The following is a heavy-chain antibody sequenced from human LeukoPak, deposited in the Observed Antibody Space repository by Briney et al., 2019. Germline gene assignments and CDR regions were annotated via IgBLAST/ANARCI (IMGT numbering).Heavy chain of an antibody. CDR2: ISGSGGNT. J-gene: IGHJ4*02. D-gene: IGHD3-16*01. V-gene: IGHV3-23*01. CDR1: GFTFSSYA. Sequence: GGSLRLSCAASGFTFSSYAMSWVRQAPGKGLEWVSAISGSGGNTYHADSVKGRFTISRDNSKNTLYLQMNSLKAEDTAVYYCASRGGGSSDSYFDYWGQGTLVTVSS. CDR3: ASRGGGSSDSYFDY.